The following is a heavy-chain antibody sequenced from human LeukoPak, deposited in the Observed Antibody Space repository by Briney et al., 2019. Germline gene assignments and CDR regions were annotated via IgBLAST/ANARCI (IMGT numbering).Heavy chain of an antibody. Sequence: GGSLRLSCAASRFTFSSYGMHWVRQAPGKGLEWVAFIRYDGSNKYYADSVRGRFTISRDNSKNTLYLQMNSLRAEDTAVYYCAKARDFWSGYEELIDYWGQGTLVTVSS. D-gene: IGHD3-3*01. CDR2: IRYDGSNK. V-gene: IGHV3-30*02. CDR1: RFTFSSYG. J-gene: IGHJ4*02. CDR3: AKARDFWSGYEELIDY.